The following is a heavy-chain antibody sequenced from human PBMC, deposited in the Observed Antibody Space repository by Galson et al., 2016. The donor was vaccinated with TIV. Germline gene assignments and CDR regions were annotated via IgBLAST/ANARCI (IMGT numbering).Heavy chain of an antibody. CDR2: MNPNSGNT. CDR3: ARSGDFGDY. Sequence: SVKVSCKASGYTFTSYDINWVRQATGQGLEWMGWMNPNSGNTGYAQKFRGRVTMTRKTSVRTASMELSSLGSEDTAVYYCARSGDFGDYWGQGTLVTVSS. V-gene: IGHV1-8*02. CDR1: GYTFTSYD. J-gene: IGHJ4*02. D-gene: IGHD4-17*01.